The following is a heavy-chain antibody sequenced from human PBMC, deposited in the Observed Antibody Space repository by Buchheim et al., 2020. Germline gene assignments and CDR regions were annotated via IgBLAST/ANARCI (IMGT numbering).Heavy chain of an antibody. CDR1: GYTFSNYA. CDR3: ARDGYCSSTSCYTGYYGMDV. V-gene: IGHV1-3*01. Sequence: LVQSGAEVKKPGAAVKVSCKASGYTFSNYAMHWVRQAPGQRLEWMGWINAGNGDTKYSQMFQGRVTITRDTSASTAYMELSSLRPEDTAVYYCARDGYCSSTSCYTGYYGMDVWGQGTT. CDR2: INAGNGDT. J-gene: IGHJ6*02. D-gene: IGHD2-2*02.